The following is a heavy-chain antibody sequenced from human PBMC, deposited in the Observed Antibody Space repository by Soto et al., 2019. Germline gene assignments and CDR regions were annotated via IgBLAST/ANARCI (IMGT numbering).Heavy chain of an antibody. CDR1: GFTFSGFA. CDR2: ISDSGGTT. V-gene: IGHV3-23*01. J-gene: IGHJ4*02. CDR3: AKAATIATLYNFDF. D-gene: IGHD4-4*01. Sequence: EVQLLESGGGLVQPGGSLRLSCAASGFTFSGFAMNWVRQAPGKGLEWVSLISDSGGTTYHADSVKGRFTISRDNSNNTMYLQLNSLRAEDTALYYCAKAATIATLYNFDFWGQGTLVTVSS.